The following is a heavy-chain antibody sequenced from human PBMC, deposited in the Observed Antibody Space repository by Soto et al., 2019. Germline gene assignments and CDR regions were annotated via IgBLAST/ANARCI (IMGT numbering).Heavy chain of an antibody. D-gene: IGHD4-17*01. J-gene: IGHJ4*02. V-gene: IGHV4-30-2*02. CDR2: IYHSGST. CDR3: VFLPWADYGGNFYL. CDR1: GGSISSGGYS. Sequence: PSETLSLTCAVSGGSISSGGYSWSWIRHPPGKGLEWIGYIYHSGSTYYNPSLKSRVTISVDKSKNQFSLKLSSVTAADTAVYYCVFLPWADYGGNFYLWGKGTLVIVSS.